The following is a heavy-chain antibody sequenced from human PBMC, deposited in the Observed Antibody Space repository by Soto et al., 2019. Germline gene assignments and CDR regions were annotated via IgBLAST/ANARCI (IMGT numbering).Heavy chain of an antibody. J-gene: IGHJ5*02. Sequence: QVQLVQSGAEVKKPGASVKVSCKASGYTFTSYYMHWVRQAPGQGLEWMGIINPSGGSTSYAQKFQGRVTMTRDTSTSTVFMELSSLRSEDTAVYYCARRGGTTIDKFDPWGQGTLVTVSS. V-gene: IGHV1-46*03. CDR1: GYTFTSYY. D-gene: IGHD1-26*01. CDR2: INPSGGST. CDR3: ARRGGTTIDKFDP.